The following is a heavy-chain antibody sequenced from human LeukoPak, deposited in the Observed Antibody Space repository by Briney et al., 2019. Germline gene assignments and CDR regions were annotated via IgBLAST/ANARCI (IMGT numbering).Heavy chain of an antibody. D-gene: IGHD3-10*01. Sequence: GGSLRLSCAASGFTFSSYGMSWVRQAPGKGLEWVSAISGSGGSTYYADSVKGRFTISRDNSKNTLYLQMNSLRAEDTAVYYCAKTGQFRGVIDYWGQGTLVTVSS. CDR2: ISGSGGST. J-gene: IGHJ4*02. V-gene: IGHV3-23*01. CDR1: GFTFSSYG. CDR3: AKTGQFRGVIDY.